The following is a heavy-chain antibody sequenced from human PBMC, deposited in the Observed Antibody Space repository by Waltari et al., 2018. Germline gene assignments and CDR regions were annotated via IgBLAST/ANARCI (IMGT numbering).Heavy chain of an antibody. CDR2: IKQDGSEK. V-gene: IGHV3-7*01. CDR1: GFTFGCSW. J-gene: IGHJ4*02. Sequence: EVQLVESGGGLVQPGGSLRLSCAASGFTFGCSWLGWVRQAPGKGLEWVANIKQDGSEKYYVDSVKGRFTISRDNAKNSLYLQMNSLRAEDTAVYYCAREHSYFDYWGQGTLVTVSS. CDR3: AREHSYFDY.